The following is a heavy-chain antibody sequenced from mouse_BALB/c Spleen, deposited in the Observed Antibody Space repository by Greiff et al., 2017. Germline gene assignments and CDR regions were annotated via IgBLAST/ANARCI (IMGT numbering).Heavy chain of an antibody. V-gene: IGHV5-6-4*01. J-gene: IGHJ3*01. Sequence: EVMLVESGGGLVKPGGSLKLSCAASGFTFSNYTMSWVRQTPEKRLEWVATISSGGSYTYYPDSVKGRFTISRDNAKNTLYLQMSSLKSEDTAMYYCTRDYYGYVTWFAYWGQGTLVTVSA. CDR3: TRDYYGYVTWFAY. D-gene: IGHD1-2*01. CDR2: ISSGGSYT. CDR1: GFTFSNYT.